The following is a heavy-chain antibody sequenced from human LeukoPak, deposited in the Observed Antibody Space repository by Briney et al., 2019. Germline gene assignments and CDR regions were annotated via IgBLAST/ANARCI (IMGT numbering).Heavy chain of an antibody. Sequence: ASVKVSCKASGYTFTSYYMHWVRQAPGQGLEWMGLINPSGGSTSYAQKFQGRVTMTRDTSTSTVYMELSSLRSEDTAVYYCARGAAAAGTGGEFDYWGQGTLVTVSS. D-gene: IGHD6-13*01. J-gene: IGHJ4*02. V-gene: IGHV1-46*01. CDR3: ARGAAAAGTGGEFDY. CDR2: INPSGGST. CDR1: GYTFTSYY.